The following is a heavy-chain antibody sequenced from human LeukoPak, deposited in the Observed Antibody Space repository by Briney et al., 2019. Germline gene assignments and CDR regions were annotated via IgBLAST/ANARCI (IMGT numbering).Heavy chain of an antibody. CDR3: ARPFDSSGYFPFDI. CDR1: GGSITSDY. J-gene: IGHJ3*02. D-gene: IGHD3-22*01. CDR2: IHYAGST. V-gene: IGHV4-59*08. Sequence: LETLSLTCTVSGGSITSDYWNWIRQSPGKGLEWIGHIHYAGSTTYNPSLRSRVTISVDTSKNQFSLKLRSVTAADTAVYYCARPFDSSGYFPFDIWGRGTMVTVSS.